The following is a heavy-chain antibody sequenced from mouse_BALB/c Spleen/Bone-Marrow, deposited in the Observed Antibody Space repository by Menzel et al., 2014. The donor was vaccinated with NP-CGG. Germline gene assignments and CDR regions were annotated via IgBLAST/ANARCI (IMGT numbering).Heavy chain of an antibody. D-gene: IGHD4-1*01. J-gene: IGHJ1*01. V-gene: IGHV3-2*02. CDR2: ISYSGST. Sequence: EVQLQESGPGLVKPSQSLSLTSTVTGYSITSDYAWNWIRQFPGNKLEWMGYISYSGSTSYNPSLKSRISITRDTSKNQFFLQLNSVATEDTATYYCARGSLAYWYFDVWGAGTTVTVSS. CDR3: ARGSLAYWYFDV. CDR1: GYSITSDYA.